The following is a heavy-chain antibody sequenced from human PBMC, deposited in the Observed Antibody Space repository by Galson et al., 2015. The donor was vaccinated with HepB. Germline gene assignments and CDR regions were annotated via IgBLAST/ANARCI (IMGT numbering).Heavy chain of an antibody. CDR3: ARNRVVPAAISYYHYYMDV. V-gene: IGHV1-2*02. CDR2: ISPMSGGT. Sequence: SVKVSCKAVEYTFTAYYIHWVRQAPGQGLEWMGWISPMSGGTAYAQHFQGRITLTRDTSISTAYLELSGLRSEDTAVYFCARNRVVPAAISYYHYYMDVWGKGTTVTVSS. J-gene: IGHJ6*03. CDR1: EYTFTAYY. D-gene: IGHD2-2*02.